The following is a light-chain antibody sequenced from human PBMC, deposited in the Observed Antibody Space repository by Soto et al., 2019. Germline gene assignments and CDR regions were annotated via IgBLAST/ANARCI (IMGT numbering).Light chain of an antibody. Sequence: EIVMTQSPATLSVSPGERATLSCRASQSVSGNLAWYQHKRGQAPRLLIYGVSARATDIPARFSGRGSGTEFTLTISSLQSEDFAVYYCQQYYKLPYTFGQGTRLEIK. CDR3: QQYYKLPYT. J-gene: IGKJ2*01. CDR1: QSVSGN. V-gene: IGKV3-15*01. CDR2: GVS.